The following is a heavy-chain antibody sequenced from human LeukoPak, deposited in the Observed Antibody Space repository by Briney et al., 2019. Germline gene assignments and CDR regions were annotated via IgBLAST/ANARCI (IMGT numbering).Heavy chain of an antibody. CDR1: GYTFTGYY. CDR3: AREQYSSSSEVDAFDV. Sequence: ASVKVSCKASGYTFTGYYMHWVRQAPGQGGEGMGWINPNSGGTNYAQKVQGRVTMTRETYISTAYMEMSRVRSDDTAVYYCAREQYSSSSEVDAFDVWGQGTMVTVSS. D-gene: IGHD6-6*01. V-gene: IGHV1-2*02. J-gene: IGHJ3*01. CDR2: INPNSGGT.